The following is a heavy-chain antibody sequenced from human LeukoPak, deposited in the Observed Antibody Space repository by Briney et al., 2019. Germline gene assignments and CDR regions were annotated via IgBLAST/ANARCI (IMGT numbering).Heavy chain of an antibody. CDR3: ARARYCSSTSCQNDAFDI. D-gene: IGHD2-2*01. CDR2: IYPGDSDT. Sequence: GESLKISCKGSGYSFTSYWIGWVRQVPGKGLEWMGIIYPGDSDTRYSPSFQGQVTISADKSISTAYLQWSSLKASDTAMYYCARARYCSSTSCQNDAFDIWGQGTMVTVSS. V-gene: IGHV5-51*01. CDR1: GYSFTSYW. J-gene: IGHJ3*02.